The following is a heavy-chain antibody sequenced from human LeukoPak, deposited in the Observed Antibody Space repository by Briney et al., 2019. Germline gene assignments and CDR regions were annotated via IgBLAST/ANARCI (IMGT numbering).Heavy chain of an antibody. D-gene: IGHD1-26*01. V-gene: IGHV3-21*06. J-gene: IGHJ3*01. Sequence: PGGSLRLSCGASGFNFNSYSMNWVHRAPGKGLEWVASILGSGSEMFYADSVKGRFTISRDNAANSLYLQMNSLRVEDTAVYYCAKVQSDIVGAVFFSFDVWGQGTMVSVSS. CDR3: AKVQSDIVGAVFFSFDV. CDR1: GFNFNSYS. CDR2: ILGSGSEM.